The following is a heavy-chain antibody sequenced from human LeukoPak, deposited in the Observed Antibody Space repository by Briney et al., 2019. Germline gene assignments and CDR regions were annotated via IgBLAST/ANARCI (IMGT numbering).Heavy chain of an antibody. J-gene: IGHJ4*02. CDR3: ARVGAYGGYKYYFDY. D-gene: IGHD5-12*01. V-gene: IGHV3-53*01. CDR2: IYSTGTT. CDR1: GFIVNTNY. Sequence: GGSLRLSCAASGFIVNTNYMGWVRQAPGKGLDWVSVIYSTGTTHYADSVKGRFTISRDNSNNTLYLQMNTLRAEDTAVYYCARVGAYGGYKYYFDYWGQGTLVTVSS.